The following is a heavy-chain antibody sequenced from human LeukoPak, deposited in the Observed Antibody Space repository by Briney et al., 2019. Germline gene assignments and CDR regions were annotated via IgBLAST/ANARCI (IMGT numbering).Heavy chain of an antibody. CDR2: ISGSGGTT. CDR3: AKGSQWLLRGGAYFDY. D-gene: IGHD6-19*01. V-gene: IGHV3-23*01. CDR1: GFSFSSYA. Sequence: GGSLRLSCAASGFSFSSYAMSWVRQAAGKGLEWVSAISGSGGTTYYAGSVRGRFTISRDSSKNTLYVQMNSLRADDTAIYYCAKGSQWLLRGGAYFDYWGQGTLVTVSS. J-gene: IGHJ4*02.